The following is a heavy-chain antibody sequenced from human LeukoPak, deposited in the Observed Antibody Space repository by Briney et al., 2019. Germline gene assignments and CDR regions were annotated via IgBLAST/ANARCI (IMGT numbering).Heavy chain of an antibody. J-gene: IGHJ1*01. D-gene: IGHD6-19*01. CDR2: ISSSSTYI. CDR1: GFTFSSYS. CDR3: ASDSVAVAGKDFQH. V-gene: IGHV3-21*01. Sequence: GGSLRLSCAASGFTFSSYSMNWVRQAPGKGLEWVSSISSSSTYIYYADSVKGRFTISRDNAKKSLFLQMSSLRAEDTAVYYCASDSVAVAGKDFQHWGQGTLVTVSS.